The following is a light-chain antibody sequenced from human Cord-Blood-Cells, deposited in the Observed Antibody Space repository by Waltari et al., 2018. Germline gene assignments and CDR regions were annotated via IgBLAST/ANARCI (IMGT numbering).Light chain of an antibody. Sequence: DIVMTQSPDSPAVSLGERATINCKSSQSVLYSSNNKNYLAWYQQKPGQPPKLLIYWASTRESGVPDRFSGSGSGTDFTLTISSLQAEDVAVYYCQQYYSTRFTFGPGTKVDIK. CDR1: QSVLYSSNNKNY. V-gene: IGKV4-1*01. CDR2: WAS. J-gene: IGKJ3*01. CDR3: QQYYSTRFT.